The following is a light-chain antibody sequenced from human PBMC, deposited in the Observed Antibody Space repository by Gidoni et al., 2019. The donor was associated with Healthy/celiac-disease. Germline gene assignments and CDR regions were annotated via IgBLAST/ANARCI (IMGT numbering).Light chain of an antibody. Sequence: DIQMTQHPSSLSASVGDRVTITCRASQSISSYLNWYQQKPGKAPKLLIYAASSLQSGVPSRFSGSGSGTDFTLTISSLQPEDFATYYCQQSYSTPFTFGGGTKVEIK. V-gene: IGKV1-39*01. CDR2: AAS. CDR3: QQSYSTPFT. J-gene: IGKJ4*01. CDR1: QSISSY.